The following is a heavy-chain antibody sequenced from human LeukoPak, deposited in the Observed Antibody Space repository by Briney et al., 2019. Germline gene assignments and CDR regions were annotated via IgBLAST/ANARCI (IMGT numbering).Heavy chain of an antibody. Sequence: SETLSLTCVVYGGSFSGYYWSWIRQSPGKGLEWIGEINHRGSTNNNPSLKRRVTISLSTSKNQFSLKLSSVTPADTPVFYCAESLYGSGSYYNWFDPWGQGPLDTVSS. V-gene: IGHV4-34*01. J-gene: IGHJ5*02. CDR1: GGSFSGYY. CDR3: AESLYGSGSYYNWFDP. CDR2: INHRGST. D-gene: IGHD3-10*01.